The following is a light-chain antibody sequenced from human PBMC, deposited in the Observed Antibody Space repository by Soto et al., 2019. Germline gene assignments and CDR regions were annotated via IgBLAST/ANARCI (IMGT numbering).Light chain of an antibody. CDR2: DVS. CDR1: SSDVGGYNY. V-gene: IGLV2-14*03. Sequence: QSALTQPASVSGSPGQSITISCTGTSSDVGGYNYVSWYQQHPDKAPKLMIYDVSYRPSGVSNRFSAFKSGNTASLTISGLQAEDEADYYCSSYTSSSTVVFGGGTKVTAL. CDR3: SSYTSSSTVV. J-gene: IGLJ2*01.